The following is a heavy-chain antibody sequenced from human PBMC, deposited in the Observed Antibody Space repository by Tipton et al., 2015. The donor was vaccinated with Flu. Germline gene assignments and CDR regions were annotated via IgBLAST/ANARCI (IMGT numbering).Heavy chain of an antibody. J-gene: IGHJ6*02. CDR1: GFTFSTYS. CDR3: ARYATEGSRSLLDA. V-gene: IGHV3-21*01. CDR2: ISSSSSYI. D-gene: IGHD6-13*01. Sequence: SGFTFSTYSMNWVRQAPGKGLEWVSSISSSSSYIYYADSVKGRFTISRDNAKNSLYLQMNSLRAEDTAVYYCARYATEGSRSLLDAWGQGTTVTVSS.